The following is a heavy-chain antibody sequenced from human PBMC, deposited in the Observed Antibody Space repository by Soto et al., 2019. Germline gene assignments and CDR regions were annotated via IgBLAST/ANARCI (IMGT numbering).Heavy chain of an antibody. D-gene: IGHD3-3*01. V-gene: IGHV4-59*01. CDR3: ARRYYDFWSGYYYYYGMDV. CDR1: GGSISSYY. CDR2: IYYSGST. Sequence: SETLSLTXTVSGGSISSYYWSWIRQPPGKGLEWIGYIYYSGSTNYNPSLKSRVTISVDTSKNQFSLKLSSVTAADTAVYYWARRYYDFWSGYYYYYGMDVWGQGATVTVSS. J-gene: IGHJ6*02.